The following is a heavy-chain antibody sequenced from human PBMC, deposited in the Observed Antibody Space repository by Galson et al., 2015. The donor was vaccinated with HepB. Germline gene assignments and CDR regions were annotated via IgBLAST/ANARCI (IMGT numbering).Heavy chain of an antibody. D-gene: IGHD2-2*01. J-gene: IGHJ4*01. CDR3: ASGVPSGYRAYFDS. V-gene: IGHV4-34*01. CDR2: INHNRIT. CDR1: GASFSGYY. Sequence: SETLSLTCAVSGASFSGYYWSWIRQSPGKGLEWIGEINHNRITKYNPSLKSRLTISVDTSKNHFSLRLRSVTAADTAMYYCASGVPSGYRAYFDSWGHGTPVIVSS.